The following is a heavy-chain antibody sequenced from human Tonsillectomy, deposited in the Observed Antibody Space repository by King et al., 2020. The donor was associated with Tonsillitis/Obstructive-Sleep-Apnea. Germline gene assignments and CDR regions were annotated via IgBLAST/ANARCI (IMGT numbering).Heavy chain of an antibody. J-gene: IGHJ6*03. CDR3: AARREYGDSTEYYFYYMDV. Sequence: LQLQESGPGLVKPSETLSLTCTVSGGSISSSSSYWGWIRQPPGKGLEWIASIYYSGSTYYNPSLKSRVTISVDTSKNQFSLNLSSVTAADTAVYYCAARREYGDSTEYYFYYMDVWGKGTTVTVSS. CDR2: IYYSGST. D-gene: IGHD4-17*01. V-gene: IGHV4-39*01. CDR1: GGSISSSSSY.